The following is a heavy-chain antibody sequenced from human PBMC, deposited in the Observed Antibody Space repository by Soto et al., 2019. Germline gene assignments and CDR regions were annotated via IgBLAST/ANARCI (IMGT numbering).Heavy chain of an antibody. CDR1: GFTFSDYY. J-gene: IGHJ3*02. CDR2: IRNKVNGYTT. V-gene: IGHV3-72*01. Sequence: GGSLRLSCAASGFTFSDYYMDWARQAPGKGLEWVGRIRNKVNGYTTEYAASVNGRFTISRDDSKNSLYLQINSLETEDTAVYYCARGKGTTWTDHALDIWGQGTMVTVSS. D-gene: IGHD1-1*01. CDR3: ARGKGTTWTDHALDI.